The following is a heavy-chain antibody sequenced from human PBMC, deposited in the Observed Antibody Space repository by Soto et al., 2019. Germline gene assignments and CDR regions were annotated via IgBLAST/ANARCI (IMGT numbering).Heavy chain of an antibody. CDR1: GFSFRSYW. V-gene: IGHV3-7*01. CDR3: ARAHPRNNYFAIDV. Sequence: EVQLVESGGGLVQPGGSLRLSCVASGFSFRSYWMTWVRQAPGKGLEWVANINQDGSEKYYVDSVKGRFTFSRDNAKNSVYLQMTSLRVEDTAVYSSARAHPRNNYFAIDVWGQGTTVTVSS. CDR2: INQDGSEK. J-gene: IGHJ6*02.